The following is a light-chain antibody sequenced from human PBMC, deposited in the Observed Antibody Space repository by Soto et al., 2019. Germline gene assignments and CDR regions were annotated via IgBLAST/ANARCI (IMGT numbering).Light chain of an antibody. CDR3: SSYTSSSLYV. J-gene: IGLJ1*01. V-gene: IGLV2-14*01. Sequence: QFVRNQAAPVFGGPGQSIPLSCPGTNKFVVGYNYVSCYQQHPGKAPKLMIYDVSNRPSGVSNRFSGSKSGNTASLTISGLQAEDEADYYCSSYTSSSLYVFGTGTKVTVL. CDR2: DVS. CDR1: NKFVVGYNY.